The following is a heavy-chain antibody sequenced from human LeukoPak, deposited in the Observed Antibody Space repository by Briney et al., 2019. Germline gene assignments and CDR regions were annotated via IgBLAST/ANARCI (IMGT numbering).Heavy chain of an antibody. Sequence: SETLSLTCTVSGGSASSGSYYWSWIRQPPGKGLEWIGYIYYSGSTNYNPSFKSRVTISVDTSKNQFSLKLSSVTAADTAVYYCARDGSDYYDSSGYLRLFDYWGQGTLVTVSS. D-gene: IGHD3-22*01. CDR2: IYYSGST. J-gene: IGHJ4*02. V-gene: IGHV4-61*01. CDR3: ARDGSDYYDSSGYLRLFDY. CDR1: GGSASSGSYY.